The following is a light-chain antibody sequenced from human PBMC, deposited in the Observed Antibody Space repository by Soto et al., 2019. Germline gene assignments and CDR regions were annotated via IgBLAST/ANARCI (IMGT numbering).Light chain of an antibody. V-gene: IGKV3-15*01. J-gene: IGKJ4*01. CDR3: QQYKNWPLT. Sequence: EIVMTQSPVTLSVSPGARATLSCRASQDIHNNLAWYQQKPGQAPRLLIYSGSTRATGIPARVSGSGSGTEFTLTIRSLQSEDFAVYYCQQYKNWPLTFGGGTKVDIK. CDR1: QDIHNN. CDR2: SGS.